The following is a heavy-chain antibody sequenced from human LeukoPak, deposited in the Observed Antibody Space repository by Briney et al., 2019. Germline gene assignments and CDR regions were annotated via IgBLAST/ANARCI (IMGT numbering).Heavy chain of an antibody. J-gene: IGHJ4*02. CDR3: ARDPNPVDTD. V-gene: IGHV3-48*04. CDR1: GFTFSTYS. CDR2: ISSSSSTI. D-gene: IGHD5-18*01. Sequence: GGSLRLSCAASGFTFSTYSMNWVRQAPGKGLEWVSYISSSSSTIYYADSVKGRFTISRDNAKNSLYLQLNALRAEDTAVYYCARDPNPVDTDWGQGTLVTVSS.